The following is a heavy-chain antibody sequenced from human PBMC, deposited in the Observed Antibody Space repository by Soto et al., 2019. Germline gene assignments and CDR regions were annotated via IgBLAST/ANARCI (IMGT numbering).Heavy chain of an antibody. CDR2: IIPIFGPA. CDR1: GGTFSSHS. CDR3: ARSSGGVFGIIIEGSNWLAP. V-gene: IGHV1-69*13. D-gene: IGHD3-16*02. J-gene: IGHJ5*02. Sequence: SVKVSCKSSGGTFSSHSINWVRQAPGQGLEWMGGIIPIFGPANFAKKFQGRVTITADESTTTAYMELSSLTSEDTAVYYCARSSGGVFGIIIEGSNWLAPWGQGSLVTVSS.